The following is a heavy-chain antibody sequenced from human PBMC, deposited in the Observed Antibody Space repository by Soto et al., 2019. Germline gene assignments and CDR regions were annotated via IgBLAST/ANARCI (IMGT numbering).Heavy chain of an antibody. J-gene: IGHJ4*02. CDR1: GFTFRDYA. CDR2: ISGTGVPT. CDR3: AREGAAPDTSGWYRPLSLFDY. V-gene: IGHV3-23*01. Sequence: GGSLRLSCSASGFTFRDYAMSSVRQAPGKGLEWLSLISGTGVPTLYAGSVKGRFSVSRDNSKSTLFLEMNDLRVDDTAKYYCAREGAAPDTSGWYRPLSLFDYWGQGSLVTVSS. D-gene: IGHD6-19*01.